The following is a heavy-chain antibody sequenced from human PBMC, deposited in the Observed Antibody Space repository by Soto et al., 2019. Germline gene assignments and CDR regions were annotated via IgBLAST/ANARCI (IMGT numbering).Heavy chain of an antibody. CDR1: GGSISSGDYY. V-gene: IGHV4-30-4*01. Sequence: QVQLQESGPGLVRPSQTLSLTCTVSGGSISSGDYYWSWLRQSPGKGLEWIGYNYYSGSTYYNPTLKSPVTISIDTSNNQFSLKLSSVTAADTAVYYCARERVPSYIHHTWFDSWGQGTLVTVSA. D-gene: IGHD3-10*01. CDR3: ARERVPSYIHHTWFDS. CDR2: NYYSGST. J-gene: IGHJ5*01.